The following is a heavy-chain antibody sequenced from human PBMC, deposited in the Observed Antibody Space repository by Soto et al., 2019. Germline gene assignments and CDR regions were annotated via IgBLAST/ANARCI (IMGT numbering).Heavy chain of an antibody. J-gene: IGHJ3*02. CDR1: GFTFSSYG. Sequence: VQLVESGGGVVQPGRSLRLSCAASGFTFSSYGMHWVRQAPGKGLEWVAVISYDGSNKYYADSVKGRFTISRDNSKNTLYLQMNSLRAEDTAVYYCAKENDYGDYVSAFDIWGQGTMVTVSS. V-gene: IGHV3-30*18. D-gene: IGHD4-17*01. CDR2: ISYDGSNK. CDR3: AKENDYGDYVSAFDI.